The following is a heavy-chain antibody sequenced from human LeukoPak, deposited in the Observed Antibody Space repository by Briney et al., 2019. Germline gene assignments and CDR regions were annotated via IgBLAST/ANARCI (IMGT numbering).Heavy chain of an antibody. D-gene: IGHD2-2*02. J-gene: IGHJ6*03. CDR3: ARARRYCSSTSCYTNIGVFRQCGFCHYYYYMDV. V-gene: IGHV4-34*01. Sequence: SETLSLTCAVYGGSFSGYYWSWIRQPPGKGLEWIGEINHSGSTNYNPSLKSRVTISVDTSKNQFSLKLSSVTAADTAVYYCARARRYCSSTSCYTNIGVFRQCGFCHYYYYMDVWGKGTTVTVSS. CDR2: INHSGST. CDR1: GGSFSGYY.